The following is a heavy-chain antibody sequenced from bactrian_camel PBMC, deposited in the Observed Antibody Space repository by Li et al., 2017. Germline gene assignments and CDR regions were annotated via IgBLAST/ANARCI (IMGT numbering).Heavy chain of an antibody. D-gene: IGHD3*01. J-gene: IGHJ4*01. Sequence: HVQLVESGGGLVQPGGSLRLSCAASGFDFSSYLMSWVRQAPGKGLEWVSSLYSDRSATYYADSVKGRFTISRDNAKNTMYLQMNSLKPEDTAMYYCATKSRDGYWGCGNEVKYWGQGTQVTVS. CDR3: ATKSRDGYWGCGNEVKY. V-gene: IGHV3S6*01. CDR2: LYSDRSAT. CDR1: GFDFSSYL.